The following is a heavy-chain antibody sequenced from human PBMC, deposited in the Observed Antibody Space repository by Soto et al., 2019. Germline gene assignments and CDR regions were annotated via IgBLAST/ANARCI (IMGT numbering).Heavy chain of an antibody. CDR3: ARDGGSSYGFFDD. CDR1: GDSVSSNSAA. V-gene: IGHV6-1*01. J-gene: IGHJ4*01. Sequence: QVQLQQSGPGLVKPSQTLSLTCAISGDSVSSNSAAWNWFRQSPSRGLEWLGRTYYRSKWYRNYAVSVESRITINPDTSMNQFSLQLNSVTPEDTAVYYCARDGGSSYGFFDDWGQGTLVTVSS. D-gene: IGHD5-18*01. CDR2: TYYRSKWYR.